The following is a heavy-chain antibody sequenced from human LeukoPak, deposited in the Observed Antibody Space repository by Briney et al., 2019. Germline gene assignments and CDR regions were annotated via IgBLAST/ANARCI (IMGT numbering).Heavy chain of an antibody. Sequence: GGSLRLSCAASGFTFNSYWIHWVRQAPGKGLVWVSRINSDGSSANYADSVQGRFIISRDNAKNTLYLQINSLRADDTAVYYCTLRGYNYVGFDHWGQGTLVTVSS. V-gene: IGHV3-74*01. D-gene: IGHD5-18*01. CDR2: INSDGSSA. CDR3: TLRGYNYVGFDH. CDR1: GFTFNSYW. J-gene: IGHJ4*02.